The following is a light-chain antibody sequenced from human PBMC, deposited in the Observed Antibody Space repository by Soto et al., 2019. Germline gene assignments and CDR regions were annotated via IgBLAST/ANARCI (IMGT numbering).Light chain of an antibody. J-gene: IGKJ2*01. CDR1: QSVSSSS. Sequence: EVVMTQSPGTLSLSPGDRATLSCRASQSVSSSSLAWYQQKPGQAPRLLIYHTSSRATGIPDRLSGSGSGTDSTLTIIRLEPEDFAVYYCQQYGTSPPYTFGQPTKVEIK. CDR3: QQYGTSPPYT. V-gene: IGKV3-20*01. CDR2: HTS.